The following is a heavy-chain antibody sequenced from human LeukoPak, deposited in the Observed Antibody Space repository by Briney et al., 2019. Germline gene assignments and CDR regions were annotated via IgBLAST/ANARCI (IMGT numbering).Heavy chain of an antibody. Sequence: GGSLRLSCAASGFTFSSYAMSWVRQAPGKGLEWVSSISSSSSYIYYADSVKGRFTISRDNAKNSLYLQMNSLRAEDTAVYYCARDGRFPQTYWGQGTLVTVSS. CDR2: ISSSSSYI. CDR1: GFTFSSYA. V-gene: IGHV3-21*01. D-gene: IGHD4-17*01. J-gene: IGHJ4*02. CDR3: ARDGRFPQTY.